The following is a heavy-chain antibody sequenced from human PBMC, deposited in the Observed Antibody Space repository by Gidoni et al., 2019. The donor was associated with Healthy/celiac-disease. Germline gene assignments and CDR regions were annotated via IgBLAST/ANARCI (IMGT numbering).Heavy chain of an antibody. CDR2: IGVSGGST. V-gene: IGHV3-23*01. D-gene: IGHD6-13*01. J-gene: IGHJ6*02. CDR3: AKEIAAAGSLYYYGMDV. Sequence: EVQLLESGGGLVQPGGSLRLSCAASGFTFSSYAMSWVRQAPGKGLEWVSAIGVSGGSTYYADSVKGRFTISRDNSKNTLYLQMNSLRAEDTAVYYCAKEIAAAGSLYYYGMDVWGQGTTVTVSS. CDR1: GFTFSSYA.